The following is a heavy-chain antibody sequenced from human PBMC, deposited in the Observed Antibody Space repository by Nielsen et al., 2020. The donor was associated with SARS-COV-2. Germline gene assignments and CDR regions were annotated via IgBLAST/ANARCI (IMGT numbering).Heavy chain of an antibody. Sequence: GGSLRLSCAASGFTFDDYAMHWVRQAPGKGLEWVGRIKSKTDGGTTDYAAPVKGRFTISRDDSKNTLYLQMNSLKTEDTAVYYCTTVGFGELSAFFDYWGQGTLVTVSS. V-gene: IGHV3-15*01. CDR3: TTVGFGELSAFFDY. CDR2: IKSKTDGGTT. CDR1: GFTFDDYA. D-gene: IGHD3-10*01. J-gene: IGHJ4*02.